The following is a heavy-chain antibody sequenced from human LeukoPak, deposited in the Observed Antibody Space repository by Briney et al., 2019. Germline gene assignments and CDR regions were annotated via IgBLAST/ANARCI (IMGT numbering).Heavy chain of an antibody. CDR2: ISGSGGST. CDR1: GFAFSSYA. J-gene: IGHJ4*02. D-gene: IGHD3-22*01. Sequence: GGSLRLSCAASGFAFSSYAMSWVRQAPGKGLEWVSAISGSGGSTYYADSVKGRFTISRDNSKNTLYLQMNGLRAEDTAVYYCAKDQSVYYYDSSCYYYYFDYWGQGTLVTASS. CDR3: AKDQSVYYYDSSCYYYYFDY. V-gene: IGHV3-23*01.